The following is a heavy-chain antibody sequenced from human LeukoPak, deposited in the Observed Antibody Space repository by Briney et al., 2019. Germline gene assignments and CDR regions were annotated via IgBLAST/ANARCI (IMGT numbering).Heavy chain of an antibody. CDR1: GYSISSGYY. V-gene: IGHV4-38-2*01. CDR2: FYHSGNS. D-gene: IGHD4-11*01. CDR3: ARHDFYSNYPHNWFDP. J-gene: IGHJ5*02. Sequence: PSETLSLTCAVSGYSISSGYYWGWIRRPPGKGLEWIGSFYHSGNSYYNPSLKSRVSISVDTSKNQFSLNLSSVTAADTALYYCARHDFYSNYPHNWFDPWGQGTLVTVSS.